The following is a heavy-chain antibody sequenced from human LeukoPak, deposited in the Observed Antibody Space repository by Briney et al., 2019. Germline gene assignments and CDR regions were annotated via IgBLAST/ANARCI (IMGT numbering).Heavy chain of an antibody. V-gene: IGHV4-30-4*01. J-gene: IGHJ3*02. CDR3: AGGYYDSSGYPALFDI. CDR1: GGSISSGDYY. CDR2: IYYSGST. Sequence: SETLSLTCTVSGGSISSGDYYWSWIRQRPGKGLEWIGYIYYSGSTYYNPSLKSRVTISVDTSKNQFSLKLSSVTAADTAVYYCAGGYYDSSGYPALFDIWGQGTMVTVSS. D-gene: IGHD3-22*01.